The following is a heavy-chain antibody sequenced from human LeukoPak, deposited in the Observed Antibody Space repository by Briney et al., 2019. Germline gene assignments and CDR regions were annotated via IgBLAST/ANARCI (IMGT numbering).Heavy chain of an antibody. D-gene: IGHD2-2*01. CDR3: ARWGQYCSSTSCYEDY. J-gene: IGHJ4*02. CDR2: INWNGGST. Sequence: PGRSLRLSCAASGFTFDDYGMSWVRQAPGKGLEWVSGINWNGGSTGYADSVKGRFTISRDNAKNSLYLQMNSLRAEDTALYHCARWGQYCSSTSCYEDYWGQGTLVTVSS. CDR1: GFTFDDYG. V-gene: IGHV3-20*01.